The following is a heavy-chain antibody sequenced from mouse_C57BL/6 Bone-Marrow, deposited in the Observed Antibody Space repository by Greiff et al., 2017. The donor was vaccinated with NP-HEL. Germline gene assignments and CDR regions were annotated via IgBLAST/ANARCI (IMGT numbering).Heavy chain of an antibody. CDR1: GYSFPGYY. CDR3: ASDIYYGSSPFDC. D-gene: IGHD1-1*01. CDR2: INPSTGGT. J-gene: IGHJ2*01. Sequence: EVQLQQSGPELVKPGASVKISCKASGYSFPGYYMNWVKQSPEKSLEWIGEINPSTGGTTYNQKFKAKATLTVDKSSSTAYMQLKSLTSEDFEFYYCASDIYYGSSPFDCWGQGTTLTDSS. V-gene: IGHV1-42*01.